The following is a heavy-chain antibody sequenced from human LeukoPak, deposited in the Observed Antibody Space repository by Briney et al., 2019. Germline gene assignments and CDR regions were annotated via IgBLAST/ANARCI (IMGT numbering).Heavy chain of an antibody. CDR3: ATYRQVLLPFES. CDR1: GFTFSTFA. Sequence: PGGSLRLSCEASGFTFSTFAMIWVRQPPGKGLEWVSSIFPSCGGIHYADSVRGRLHIPRTNSKSTLSLQMNSLRAEATAIYYCATYRQVLLPFESWGQGTLVTVSS. V-gene: IGHV3-23*01. J-gene: IGHJ4*02. CDR2: IFPSCGGI. D-gene: IGHD2-8*02.